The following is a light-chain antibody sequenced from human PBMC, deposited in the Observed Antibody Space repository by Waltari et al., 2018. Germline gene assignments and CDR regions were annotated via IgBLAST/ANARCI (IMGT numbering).Light chain of an antibody. V-gene: IGLV3-10*01. J-gene: IGLJ1*01. CDR3: HSLNSVGNGYV. Sequence: SNELTQPPSVSVSPGQTARITCSGDALPTKYASWYQQKSGQAPVLVIYEDITRPSGIPEGFSGASPGTVATLTISGAQVEDEADSYCHSLNSVGNGYVFGTGTKFTVL. CDR2: EDI. CDR1: ALPTKY.